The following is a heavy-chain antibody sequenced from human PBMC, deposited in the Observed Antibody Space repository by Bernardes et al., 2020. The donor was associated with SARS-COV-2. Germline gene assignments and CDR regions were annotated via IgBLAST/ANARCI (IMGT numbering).Heavy chain of an antibody. CDR1: GYTFTSYG. V-gene: IGHV1-18*01. Sequence: ASVKVSCKASGYTFTSYGISWVRQAPGQGLEWMGWISAYNGNTNYAQKLQGRVTMTTDTSTSTAYMELRSLRSDDTAVYYCAREIVVVPAAIHEINWFDPWGQGTLVTVSS. D-gene: IGHD2-2*01. J-gene: IGHJ5*02. CDR3: AREIVVVPAAIHEINWFDP. CDR2: ISAYNGNT.